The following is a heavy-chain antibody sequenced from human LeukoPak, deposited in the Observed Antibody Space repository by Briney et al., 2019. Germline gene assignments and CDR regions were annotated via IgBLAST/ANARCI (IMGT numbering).Heavy chain of an antibody. D-gene: IGHD3-22*01. CDR3: ARGSYYDSSGYAPPKNWFDP. CDR1: GGTFSSYA. J-gene: IGHJ5*02. Sequence: SVKVSCKASGGTFSSYAISWVRQAPGQGLEWMGRIIPIFGIANYAQKFQGRVTITADKSTSTAYMELSSLRSEDTAVYCCARGSYYDSSGYAPPKNWFDPWGQGTLVTVSP. CDR2: IIPIFGIA. V-gene: IGHV1-69*04.